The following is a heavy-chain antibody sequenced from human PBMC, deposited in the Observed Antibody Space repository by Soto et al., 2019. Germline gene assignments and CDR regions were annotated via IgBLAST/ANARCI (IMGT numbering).Heavy chain of an antibody. V-gene: IGHV1-69*01. J-gene: IGHJ4*02. D-gene: IGHD2-15*01. CDR2: ILPIFDTT. CDR1: GGTFSTYG. CDR3: ARDFTRPRHCSSGHCYPTSD. Sequence: QVQLVQSGAEVKKLGSSVKVSCKASGGTFSTYGITWVRQAPGQGLEWMGRILPIFDTTIYAQKFQGSVTITGDESTRTAYMELSSLRFDDTAVFYCARDFTRPRHCSSGHCYPTSDWGQGIPVTVAS.